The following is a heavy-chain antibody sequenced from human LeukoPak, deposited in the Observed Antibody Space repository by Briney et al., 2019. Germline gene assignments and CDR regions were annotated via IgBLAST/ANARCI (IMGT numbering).Heavy chain of an antibody. CDR3: ARDQITMVRGVIMTEAFDI. Sequence: SSETLSLTCTVSGGSISSYYWSWIRPPAGKGLERIGRIYTSGSTNYNPSLKSRVTMSVDTSKNQFSLKLSTVTAADTAVYYCARDQITMVRGVIMTEAFDIWGQGTMVTVSS. D-gene: IGHD3-10*01. J-gene: IGHJ3*02. V-gene: IGHV4-4*07. CDR1: GGSISSYY. CDR2: IYTSGST.